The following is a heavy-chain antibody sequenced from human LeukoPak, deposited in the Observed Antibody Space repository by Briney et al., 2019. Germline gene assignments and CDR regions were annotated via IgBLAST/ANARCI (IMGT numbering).Heavy chain of an antibody. V-gene: IGHV3-15*07. CDR2: IKSKTDGGTT. J-gene: IGHJ4*02. CDR3: TTDRLRFLEWHDY. CDR1: GFTFSNAW. Sequence: GGSLRLSCAASGFTFSNAWMNWVRQAPGKGLEWVGRIKSKTDGGTTDYAAPVKGRFTISRDDSKNTLYLQMNSLKTEDTAVYYCTTDRLRFLEWHDYWGQGTLVTVSS. D-gene: IGHD3-3*01.